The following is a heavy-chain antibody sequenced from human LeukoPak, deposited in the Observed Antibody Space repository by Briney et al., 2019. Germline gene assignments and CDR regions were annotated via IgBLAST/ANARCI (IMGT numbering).Heavy chain of an antibody. V-gene: IGHV1-46*01. D-gene: IGHD4-17*01. Sequence: ASVKVSCKPSGYTFTSYYIHWVRQAPGQGLEWMGRINPSGGSTSYAQRFQGRVTMTRDMSTSTVYMELNSLRSEDTAVYYCARGGSRATVTAFDYRGQGALVTVSS. CDR2: INPSGGST. CDR3: ARGGSRATVTAFDY. J-gene: IGHJ4*02. CDR1: GYTFTSYY.